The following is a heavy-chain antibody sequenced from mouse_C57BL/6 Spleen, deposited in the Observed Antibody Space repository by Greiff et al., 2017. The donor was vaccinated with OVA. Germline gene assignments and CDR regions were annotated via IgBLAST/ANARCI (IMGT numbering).Heavy chain of an antibody. Sequence: EVHLVESGGGLVKPGGSLKLSCAASGFTFSSYAMSWVRQTPEKRLEWVATISDGGSYTYYPDNVKGRFTISRDNAKNNLYLQMSHLKSEDTAMYYCARGGGSSYEYFDYWGQGTTLTVSS. V-gene: IGHV5-4*01. CDR3: ARGGGSSYEYFDY. J-gene: IGHJ2*01. D-gene: IGHD1-1*01. CDR2: ISDGGSYT. CDR1: GFTFSSYA.